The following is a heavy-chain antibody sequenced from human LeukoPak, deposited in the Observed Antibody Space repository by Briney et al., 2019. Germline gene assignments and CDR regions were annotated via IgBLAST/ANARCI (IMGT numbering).Heavy chain of an antibody. CDR2: INPNSGGA. V-gene: IGHV1-2*02. Sequence: ASVKVSCKASGYTFTGYFIHWVRQAPGQGLEWMGWINPNSGGAKYAQKFQGSVTMTRDTSISTAYMELNRLTSDDTAVYYCTGGATDNWFDPWGQGTLVTVSS. CDR1: GYTFTGYF. J-gene: IGHJ5*02. D-gene: IGHD1-26*01. CDR3: TGGATDNWFDP.